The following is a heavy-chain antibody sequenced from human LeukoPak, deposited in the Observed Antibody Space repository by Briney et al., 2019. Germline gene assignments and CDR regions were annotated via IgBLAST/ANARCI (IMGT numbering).Heavy chain of an antibody. CDR2: INHSGST. J-gene: IGHJ6*02. CDR3: ARAQGNSGYDSGQQWLVSGGMDV. CDR1: GGSFSGYY. Sequence: PSETLSLTCAVYGGSFSGYYWRWIRQPPGKGLEWIGEINHSGSTSYNPSLKSRVTISVDTSKNQFSLKLSSVTAADTAVYYCARAQGNSGYDSGQQWLVSGGMDVWGHGTTVTVSS. D-gene: IGHD5-12*01. V-gene: IGHV4-34*01.